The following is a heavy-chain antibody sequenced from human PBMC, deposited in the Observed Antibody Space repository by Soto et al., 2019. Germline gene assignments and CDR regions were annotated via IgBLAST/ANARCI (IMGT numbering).Heavy chain of an antibody. CDR3: ARGRYGDY. D-gene: IGHD1-1*01. Sequence: QVHLVQSGAEGKKPGASVKVSCKGSGYGFTTYGITWGRQAPGQGLEWMAGISAHNWNTNYAQKVQGRVTVTRDTSTSTAYMVMGSLRYDDTAVYYCARGRYGDYWGQGALVTVSS. CDR1: GYGFTTYG. V-gene: IGHV1-18*01. CDR2: ISAHNWNT. J-gene: IGHJ4*02.